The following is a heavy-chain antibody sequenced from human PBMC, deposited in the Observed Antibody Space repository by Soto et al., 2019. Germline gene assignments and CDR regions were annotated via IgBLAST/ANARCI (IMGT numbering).Heavy chain of an antibody. V-gene: IGHV1-18*01. D-gene: IGHD6-19*01. CDR1: GYTFTSYG. Sequence: ASVKVSCKASGYTFTSYGISWVRQAPGQGLEWMGWISAYNGNTNYAQKLQGRVTMTTDTSTSTAYMELRSLRSDDTAVYYCAGESQDFVAVAGPPPIYWGQGTLVTVSS. CDR3: AGESQDFVAVAGPPPIY. J-gene: IGHJ4*02. CDR2: ISAYNGNT.